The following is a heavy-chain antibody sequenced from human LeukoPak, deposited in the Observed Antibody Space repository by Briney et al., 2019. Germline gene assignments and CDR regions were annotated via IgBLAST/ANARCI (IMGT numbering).Heavy chain of an antibody. J-gene: IGHJ4*02. CDR1: GGSFSGYY. CDR2: INHSGST. V-gene: IGHV4-34*01. CDR3: ARAPASSGKFDY. D-gene: IGHD3-22*01. Sequence: PSESLSLTCAVYGGSFSGYYWSWIRQLPGKGLEWIGEINHSGSTNYNPSLKSRVTISVDTSKNQFSLKLSSVTAADTAVYYCARAPASSGKFDYWGQGTLVTVAS.